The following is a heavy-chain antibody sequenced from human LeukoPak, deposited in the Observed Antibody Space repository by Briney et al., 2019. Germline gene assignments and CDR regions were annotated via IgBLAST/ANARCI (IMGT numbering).Heavy chain of an antibody. CDR3: ARQRGGQYEDGFDI. D-gene: IGHD2-8*01. J-gene: IGHJ3*02. Sequence: ASVKVSCKASGYTFTSNDMHWVRQAPGQGLEWMGMINPSGGTTIYAQKFQGSVTMTSDTSTSTVYMELSSLRSEDTAVYYCARQRGGQYEDGFDIWGQGTMVTVSS. CDR1: GYTFTSND. V-gene: IGHV1-46*01. CDR2: INPSGGTT.